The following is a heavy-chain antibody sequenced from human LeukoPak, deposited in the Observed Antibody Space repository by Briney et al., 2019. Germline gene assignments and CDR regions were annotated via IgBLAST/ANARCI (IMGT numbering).Heavy chain of an antibody. CDR2: INPSGTT. D-gene: IGHD1-7*01. CDR1: GYTFTNYC. CDR3: AKCSETGTTRWFDP. J-gene: IGHJ5*02. V-gene: IGHV1-46*01. Sequence: ASVKVSCKASGYTFTNYCMHWVRQAPGQGLEWMGLINPSGTTTYAQIFQGRVIMTRDTSTSTMYVELSSLRSDDTAVYYCAKCSETGTTRWFDPWGQGTLVTVSS.